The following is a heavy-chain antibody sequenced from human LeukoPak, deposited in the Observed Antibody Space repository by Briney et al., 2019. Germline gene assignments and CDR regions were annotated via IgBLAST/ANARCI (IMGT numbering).Heavy chain of an antibody. CDR1: GFTFSSYS. CDR2: ISSSSSTI. V-gene: IGHV3-48*01. J-gene: IGHJ4*02. CDR3: ARDYGYGYDY. Sequence: GGSLRLSCAASGFTFSSYSMNWVRQAPGRGLEWVSYISSSSSTIYYADSVKGRFTISRDNAKNSLYLQMNSLRAEDTAVYYCARDYGYGYDYWGQGTLVTVSS. D-gene: IGHD5-18*01.